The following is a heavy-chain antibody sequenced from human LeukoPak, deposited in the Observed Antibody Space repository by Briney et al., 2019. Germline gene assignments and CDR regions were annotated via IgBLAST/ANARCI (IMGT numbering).Heavy chain of an antibody. V-gene: IGHV1-8*01. CDR2: MNPNSGNT. J-gene: IGHJ6*03. D-gene: IGHD3-3*01. CDR1: GYTFTSYD. CDR3: ARGRVHTFLLFPPDYYHYYMDV. Sequence: ASVKVSCKASGYTFTSYDINWVRQATGQGLEWMGWMNPNSGNTGYAQKFQGRVTMTRNTSISTAYMELSSLRSEDTAVYYCARGRVHTFLLFPPDYYHYYMDVWGKGTTVTVSS.